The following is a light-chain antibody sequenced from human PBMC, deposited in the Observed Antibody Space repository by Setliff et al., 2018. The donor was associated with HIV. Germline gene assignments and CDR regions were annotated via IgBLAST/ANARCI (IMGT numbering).Light chain of an antibody. Sequence: QSVLTQPASVSGSPGQSITISCTGTSSDVGGYSYVSWYQQHPGKAPKLIIYEVRNRPSGVSNRFSGPKSGNTASLTISGLQAEDEADYYCSSYAITNTLPFGTGTKVTGL. CDR2: EVR. V-gene: IGLV2-14*01. CDR1: SSDVGGYSY. CDR3: SSYAITNTLP. J-gene: IGLJ1*01.